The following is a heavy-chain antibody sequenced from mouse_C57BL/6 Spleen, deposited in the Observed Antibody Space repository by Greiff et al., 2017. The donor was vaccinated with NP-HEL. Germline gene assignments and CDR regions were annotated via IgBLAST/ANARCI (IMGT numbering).Heavy chain of an antibody. CDR2: INPSNGGT. J-gene: IGHJ3*01. V-gene: IGHV1-53*01. D-gene: IGHD2-10*01. CDR3: ARRTYDGNFAWFAY. Sequence: QVQLQQPGTELVKPGASVKLSCKASGYTFTSYWMHWVKQRPGQGLEWIGNINPSNGGTNYNEKFKSTATLTVDKSSSKADMQLSSLTSEDSAVYYCARRTYDGNFAWFAYWGQGTLVTVSA. CDR1: GYTFTSYW.